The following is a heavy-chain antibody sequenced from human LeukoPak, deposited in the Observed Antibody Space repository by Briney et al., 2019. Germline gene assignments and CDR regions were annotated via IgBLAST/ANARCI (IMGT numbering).Heavy chain of an antibody. CDR2: ISAYNGNT. Sequence: ASVKVSCKASGYTFTSYDINWVRQATGQGLEWMGWISAYNGNTNYAQKLQGRVTMTTDTSTSTAYMELRSLRSDDTAVYYCARMKYSSGWQRGYYYYYMDVWGKGTTVTVSS. J-gene: IGHJ6*03. CDR3: ARMKYSSGWQRGYYYYYMDV. D-gene: IGHD6-19*01. V-gene: IGHV1-18*01. CDR1: GYTFTSYD.